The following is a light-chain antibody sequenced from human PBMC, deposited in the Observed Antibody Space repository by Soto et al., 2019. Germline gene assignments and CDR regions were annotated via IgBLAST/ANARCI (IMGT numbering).Light chain of an antibody. CDR1: QSLLQSNGYHH. Sequence: DIVMTQSPVSLPVTPGEPASISCRSSQSLLQSNGYHHLDWYLQKPGQSPQLLIYSTSHRASGVPDRFSGSGSGTDFTLKISRVEAEDVGVYYCMQALQTPLTFGGGTKVEIK. J-gene: IGKJ4*01. CDR3: MQALQTPLT. V-gene: IGKV2-28*01. CDR2: STS.